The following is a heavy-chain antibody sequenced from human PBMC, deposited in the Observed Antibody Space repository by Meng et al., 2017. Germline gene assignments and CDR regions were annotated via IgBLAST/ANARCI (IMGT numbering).Heavy chain of an antibody. D-gene: IGHD2-2*01. CDR2: IYYSGST. V-gene: IGHV4-31*03. CDR3: ARASLVVVPAAINWFDP. J-gene: IGHJ5*02. Sequence: SETLSLTCTVSGGSISSGGYYWSWIRQHPGKGLEWIGYIYYSGSTYYNPSLKSRVTISVDTSKNQFSLKLSSVTAADTAVYYCARASLVVVPAAINWFDPWGQGTLVTVSS. CDR1: GGSISSGGYY.